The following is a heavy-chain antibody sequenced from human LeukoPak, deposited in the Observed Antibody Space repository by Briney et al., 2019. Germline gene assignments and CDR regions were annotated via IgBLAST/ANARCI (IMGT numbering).Heavy chain of an antibody. CDR2: INHSGST. CDR3: ARVTDYYDSSGSVDY. V-gene: IGHV4-34*01. D-gene: IGHD3-22*01. CDR1: GGSFSGYY. Sequence: SETLSLTCAVYGGSFSGYYWSWIRQPPGKGLEWIGEINHSGSTNYNPSLKSRVTISVDTSKNQFSLKLSSVTAADTAVYYCARVTDYYDSSGSVDYWGQGTLVTVSS. J-gene: IGHJ4*02.